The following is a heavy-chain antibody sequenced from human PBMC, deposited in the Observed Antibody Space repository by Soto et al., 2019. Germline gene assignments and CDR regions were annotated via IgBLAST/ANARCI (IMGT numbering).Heavy chain of an antibody. CDR3: AKDFGTSSANYYLDY. CDR1: GFAFSTYG. J-gene: IGHJ4*02. V-gene: IGHV3-30*18. CDR2: LSNDGSDK. Sequence: GGSLRLSCAASGFAFSTYGMRWVRQAPGRGLEWVAVLSNDGSDKHYADSVKGRFTISRDNSKNTLYLQLNSLRAEDTAVYYCAKDFGTSSANYYLDYWRKEPLVTVAS. D-gene: IGHD1-1*01.